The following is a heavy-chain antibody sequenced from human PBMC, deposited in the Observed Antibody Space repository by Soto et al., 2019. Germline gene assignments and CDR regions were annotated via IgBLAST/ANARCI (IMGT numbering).Heavy chain of an antibody. CDR3: ARGLWFGERSFDY. CDR2: IIPIFGTT. D-gene: IGHD3-10*01. CDR1: GCTFSTSS. Sequence: SVKVSCKVSGCTFSTSSISWVRQAPGQGLEWMGGIIPIFGTTNYAQEFQGRLTITADESTRTAYMELSSVTAADTAVYYCARGLWFGERSFDYWGQGTLVTVSS. J-gene: IGHJ4*02. V-gene: IGHV1-69*13.